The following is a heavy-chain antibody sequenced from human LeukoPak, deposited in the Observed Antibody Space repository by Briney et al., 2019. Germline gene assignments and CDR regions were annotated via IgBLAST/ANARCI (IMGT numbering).Heavy chain of an antibody. CDR2: INHSGST. J-gene: IGHJ4*02. CDR3: ARGRGWYNY. CDR1: GGSFSGYY. V-gene: IGHV4-34*01. Sequence: SETLSLTCAVYGGSFSGYYWSWIRQPPGKGLEWIGEINHSGSTNYNPSLKSRVTISVDMSKNQFSLKLSSVTAADTAVYYCARGRGWYNYWGQGTLVTVSS. D-gene: IGHD6-19*01.